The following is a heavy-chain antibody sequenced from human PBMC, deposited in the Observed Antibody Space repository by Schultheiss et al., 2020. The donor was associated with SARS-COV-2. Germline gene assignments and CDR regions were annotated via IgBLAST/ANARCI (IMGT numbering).Heavy chain of an antibody. J-gene: IGHJ6*02. Sequence: GSLRLSCAASGFTFSSYSMNWVRQAPGKGLEWIGYIYYSGSTNYNPSLKSRVTISVDTSKNQFSLKLSSVTAADTAVYYCARDRNRQGYYYGMDVWGQGTTVTVSS. CDR2: IYYSGST. CDR3: ARDRNRQGYYYGMDV. CDR1: GFTFSSYS. V-gene: IGHV4-59*12.